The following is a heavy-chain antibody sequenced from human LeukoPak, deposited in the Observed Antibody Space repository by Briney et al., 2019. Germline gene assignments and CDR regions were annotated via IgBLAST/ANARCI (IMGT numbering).Heavy chain of an antibody. D-gene: IGHD2-21*02. CDR2: IYYSGST. CDR1: GGSVSSGSYY. CDR3: ARDIPYCGGDCYRFDY. Sequence: SETLSLTCTVSGGSVSSGSYYWSWIRQPPGKGLEWIGYIYYSGSTNYNPSLKSRVTISVDTSKNQFSLKLSSVTAADTAVYYCARDIPYCGGDCYRFDYWGQGTLVTVSS. J-gene: IGHJ4*02. V-gene: IGHV4-61*01.